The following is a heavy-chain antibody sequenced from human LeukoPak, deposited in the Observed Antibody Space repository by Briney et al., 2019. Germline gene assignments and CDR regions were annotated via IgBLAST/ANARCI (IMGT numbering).Heavy chain of an antibody. J-gene: IGHJ4*02. CDR2: IRYDGSNK. D-gene: IGHD1-26*01. Sequence: GGSLRPSCAASGFTFSSYGMHWVRQAPGKGLEWVAFIRYDGSNKYYADSVKGRFAISRDNSKNTLYLQMNSLRAEDTAVYYCARLRSRGWGLVDYWGQGTLVTVSS. CDR1: GFTFSSYG. CDR3: ARLRSRGWGLVDY. V-gene: IGHV3-30*02.